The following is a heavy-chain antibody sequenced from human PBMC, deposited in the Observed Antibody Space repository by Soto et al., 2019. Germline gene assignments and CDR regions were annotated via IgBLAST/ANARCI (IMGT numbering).Heavy chain of an antibody. J-gene: IGHJ6*02. CDR3: ARDFKDRYYYYGMDV. CDR1: GGTFSSYA. CDR2: IIPIFGTA. V-gene: IGHV1-69*13. Sequence: SVKVSCKASGGTFSSYAISWVRQAPGQGLEWMGGIIPIFGTANYAQKFQGRVTITADESTSTAYMELSSLRSEDTAVYYCARDFKDRYYYYGMDVWGQGTTVTVSS.